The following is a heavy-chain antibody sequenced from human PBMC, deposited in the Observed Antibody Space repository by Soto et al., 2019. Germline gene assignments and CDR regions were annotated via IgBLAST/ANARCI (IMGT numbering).Heavy chain of an antibody. D-gene: IGHD4-17*01. CDR2: IYYSGST. J-gene: IGHJ5*02. CDR1: GGSISSYY. Sequence: LSLTCTVSGGSISSYYWSWIRQPPGKGLEWIGYIYYSGSTNYNPSLKSRVTISVDTSKNQFSLKLSSVTAADTAVYYCARGKLTTAGGGFDPWGQGTLVTVSS. CDR3: ARGKLTTAGGGFDP. V-gene: IGHV4-59*01.